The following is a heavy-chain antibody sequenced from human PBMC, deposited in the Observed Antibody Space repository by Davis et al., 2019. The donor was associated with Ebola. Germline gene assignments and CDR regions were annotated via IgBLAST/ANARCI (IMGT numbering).Heavy chain of an antibody. V-gene: IGHV1-18*04. D-gene: IGHD4-17*01. J-gene: IGHJ4*02. CDR1: GYTFTGYY. Sequence: ASVKVSCKASGYTFTGYYMHWVRQAPGQGLEWMGWISAYNGNTNYAQKLQGRVTMTTDTSTSTAYMELRSLRSDDTAVYYCARGNYGADDYWGQGTLVTVSS. CDR2: ISAYNGNT. CDR3: ARGNYGADDY.